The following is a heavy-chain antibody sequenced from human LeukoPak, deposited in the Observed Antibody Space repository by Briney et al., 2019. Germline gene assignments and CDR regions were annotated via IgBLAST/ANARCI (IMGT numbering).Heavy chain of an antibody. J-gene: IGHJ6*02. V-gene: IGHV4-4*02. D-gene: IGHD2-15*01. CDR1: GGSISSNNW. CDR3: ARGYSIGNNYYGMDV. Sequence: WETLCLTCAGSGGSISSNNWWSWVRRPRGEGLEWIGEISYSGSTNYNPSLKSQIIISRDKSKKQFSLKLNSVTAADTAVYYCARGYSIGNNYYGMDVWGQGTTVTVSS. CDR2: ISYSGST.